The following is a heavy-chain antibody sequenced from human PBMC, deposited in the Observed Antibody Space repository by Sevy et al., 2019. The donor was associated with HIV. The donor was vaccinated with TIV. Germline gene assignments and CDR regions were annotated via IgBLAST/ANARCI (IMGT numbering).Heavy chain of an antibody. J-gene: IGHJ4*02. CDR2: KEIGGQT. V-gene: IGHV3-53*01. CDR3: ARMTSTWSIDS. CDR1: GFSVSSYY. Sequence: GGSLRLSCAASGFSVSSYYMGWVRQAPGKGLEWVSTKEIGGQTYYADSVRGRFTIARDESANNLFLQLNNLRAEDTGVYYCARMTSTWSIDSWGQGTLVTVSS.